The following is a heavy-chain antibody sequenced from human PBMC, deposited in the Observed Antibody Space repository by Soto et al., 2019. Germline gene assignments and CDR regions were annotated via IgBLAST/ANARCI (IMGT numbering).Heavy chain of an antibody. Sequence: SETLSLTCAVYGESFSGYYWTWIRQPPGTGLEWIGEINHSGSTNYNPSLKSRVTISVDTSKNQFSLKLSSVTAADTAVYYCARDRVMLTFGGASEEWGIDSWGPGTLVTVSS. CDR1: GESFSGYY. J-gene: IGHJ4*02. V-gene: IGHV4-34*01. CDR2: INHSGST. D-gene: IGHD3-16*01. CDR3: ARDRVMLTFGGASEEWGIDS.